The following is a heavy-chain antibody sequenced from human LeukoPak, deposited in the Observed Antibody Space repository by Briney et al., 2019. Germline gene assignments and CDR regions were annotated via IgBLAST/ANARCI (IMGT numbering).Heavy chain of an antibody. CDR3: ARERATTDAFDI. D-gene: IGHD1-26*01. CDR2: IIPIFGTA. V-gene: IGHV1-69*05. CDR1: GGTFSSYA. Sequence: SVKVSCKASGGTFSSYAISWVRQAPGQGLEWMGGIIPIFGTANYAQKFQGRVTITTDESASTAYMELSSLRSEDTAVYYCARERATTDAFDIWGQGTMVTVSS. J-gene: IGHJ3*02.